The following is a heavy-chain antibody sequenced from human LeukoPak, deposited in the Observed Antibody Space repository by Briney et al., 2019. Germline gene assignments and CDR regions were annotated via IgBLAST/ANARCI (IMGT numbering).Heavy chain of an antibody. CDR1: GGSISSYY. CDR3: ARDNWLDPLYGMDV. Sequence: SETLSLTCTVSGGSISSYYWSWIRQPAGKGLEWIGRNYTSGSTNYNPSLKSRVTMSVDTSKNQFSLKLSSVTAADTAVYYCARDNWLDPLYGMDVWGQGTTVTVSS. D-gene: IGHD1-20*01. V-gene: IGHV4-4*07. CDR2: NYTSGST. J-gene: IGHJ6*02.